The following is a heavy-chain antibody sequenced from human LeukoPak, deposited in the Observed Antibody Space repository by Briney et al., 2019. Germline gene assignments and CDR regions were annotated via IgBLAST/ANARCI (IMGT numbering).Heavy chain of an antibody. CDR2: IYYSGST. CDR3: ARLLRPYSYDSSGYFTTSFDF. Sequence: SETLSLTCTVSGDSISSSSYYWGWIRQPPGKGLEWIATIYYSGSTYYNPSLKSRVTISVDTSKNQFSLKLSSVTAADMAVYYCARLLRPYSYDSSGYFTTSFDFWGQGTMVTVSS. J-gene: IGHJ3*01. CDR1: GDSISSSSYY. V-gene: IGHV4-39*01. D-gene: IGHD3-22*01.